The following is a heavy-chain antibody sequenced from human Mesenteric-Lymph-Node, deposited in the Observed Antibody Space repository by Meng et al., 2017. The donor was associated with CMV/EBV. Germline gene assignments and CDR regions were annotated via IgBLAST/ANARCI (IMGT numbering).Heavy chain of an antibody. CDR1: GFTFSNYD. J-gene: IGHJ6*02. CDR3: AEGGYCSGGSCSDSYYYYAMDV. CDR2: IWYDGSNK. Sequence: GESLKISCAASGFTFSNYDMHWVRQPPGKRLEWVALIWYDGSNKKYADSVKGRFTISRDNSKNTLYLQMSSLRAEDTAVYYCAEGGYCSGGSCSDSYYYYAMDVWGQGTTVTVSS. V-gene: IGHV3-33*01. D-gene: IGHD2-15*01.